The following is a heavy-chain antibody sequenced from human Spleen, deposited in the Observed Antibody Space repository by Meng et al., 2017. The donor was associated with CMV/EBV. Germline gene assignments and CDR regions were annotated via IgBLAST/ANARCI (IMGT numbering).Heavy chain of an antibody. J-gene: IGHJ3*02. CDR2: INHSGST. V-gene: IGHV4-34*01. CDR3: ARDGYNSEAFDI. Sequence: GSLRLSCAVYGGSFSGYYWSWIRQPPGKGLEWIGEINHSGSTYYNPSLKSRVTISVDTSKNQFSLKVTSVTAADTAVYYCARDGYNSEAFDIWGQGTMVTVSS. D-gene: IGHD5-24*01. CDR1: GGSFSGYY.